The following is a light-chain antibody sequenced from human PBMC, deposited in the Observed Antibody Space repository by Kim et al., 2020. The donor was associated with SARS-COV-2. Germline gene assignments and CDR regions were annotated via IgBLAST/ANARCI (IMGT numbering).Light chain of an antibody. CDR3: SSYTRSGSYV. Sequence: QSVLTQPASVSGSPGQSITISCTGTNSDVGGYNYVSWYQQHPGKVPKVMIYEVTNRPSGVSNRFSGSKSGNTASLTISGLQAEDEADYYCSSYTRSGSYVFGTATKVTVL. CDR2: EVT. CDR1: NSDVGGYNY. V-gene: IGLV2-14*03. J-gene: IGLJ1*01.